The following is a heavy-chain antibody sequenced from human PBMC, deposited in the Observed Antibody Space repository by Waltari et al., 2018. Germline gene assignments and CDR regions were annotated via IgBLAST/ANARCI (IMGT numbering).Heavy chain of an antibody. CDR1: GYTFTSYY. CDR3: ARGPYCSGGSCFPFDY. Sequence: QVQLVQSGAEVKKPGASVKVSCKASGYTFTSYYMHWVRQAPGQGLEWMGIINPRGGSTSYAQKFQGRVTMTRDTSTSTVYMELSSLRSEDMAVYYCARGPYCSGGSCFPFDYWGQGTLVTVSS. D-gene: IGHD2-15*01. CDR2: INPRGGST. J-gene: IGHJ4*02. V-gene: IGHV1-46*01.